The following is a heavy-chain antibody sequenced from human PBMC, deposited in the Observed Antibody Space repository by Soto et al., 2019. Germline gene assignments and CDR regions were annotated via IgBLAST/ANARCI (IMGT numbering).Heavy chain of an antibody. Sequence: QVQLVQSGAEVKKPGSSVKVSCKASGGTFSSYTISWVRQAPGQGLEWMGRIIPILDIANYAQKFQGRVTITADKSTSTAYMELSSLKSEDTAVYYCARSRSCSCTSCYTPQPFDYWGQGTPVTVSS. CDR3: ARSRSCSCTSCYTPQPFDY. D-gene: IGHD2-2*02. V-gene: IGHV1-69*02. J-gene: IGHJ4*02. CDR1: GGTFSSYT. CDR2: IIPILDIA.